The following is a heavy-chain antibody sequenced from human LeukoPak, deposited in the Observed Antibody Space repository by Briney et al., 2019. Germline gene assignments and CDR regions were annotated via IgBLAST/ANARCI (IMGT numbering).Heavy chain of an antibody. CDR2: MFYDGSKK. V-gene: IGHV3-30-3*01. D-gene: IGHD3-22*01. J-gene: IGHJ4*02. CDR3: ARGSSGHYYYFDY. CDR1: GFTFSSYP. Sequence: GGSLRLSCAASGFTFSSYPMHWVRQAPGKGLEWVAVMFYDGSKKYYTDSVKGRFTISRDTSKNTLYLQMNSLRAEDTAVYYCARGSSGHYYYFDYWGQGALVTVSS.